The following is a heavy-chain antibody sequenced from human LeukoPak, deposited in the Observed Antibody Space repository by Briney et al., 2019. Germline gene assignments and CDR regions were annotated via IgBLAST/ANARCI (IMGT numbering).Heavy chain of an antibody. CDR1: GYTFTDYY. V-gene: IGHV1-2*02. Sequence: ASVKVSCKTSGYTFTDYYMHWVRQAPGQGLEWMGWINPNSGGTNYAQKFYARVTMTRDTSISTAYMELSRLRSDDTAVFFCARSPDILTGENFDYWGQGTLVTVSS. CDR3: ARSPDILTGENFDY. J-gene: IGHJ4*02. D-gene: IGHD3-9*01. CDR2: INPNSGGT.